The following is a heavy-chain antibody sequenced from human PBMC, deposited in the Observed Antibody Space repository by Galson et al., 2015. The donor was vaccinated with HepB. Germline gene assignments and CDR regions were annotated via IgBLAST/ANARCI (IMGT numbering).Heavy chain of an antibody. Sequence: SVKVSCKVSGYIFTDFSMHWVRQAPGKGLEWMGRFDPEDGETSYAQKFQGRITMTEYRSTDTVYMELTSLRSEDTAVYYCAAVPRRYSAYDKRFDYWGQGTLVTVS. CDR1: GYIFTDFS. CDR2: FDPEDGET. J-gene: IGHJ4*02. CDR3: AAVPRRYSAYDKRFDY. V-gene: IGHV1-24*01. D-gene: IGHD5-12*01.